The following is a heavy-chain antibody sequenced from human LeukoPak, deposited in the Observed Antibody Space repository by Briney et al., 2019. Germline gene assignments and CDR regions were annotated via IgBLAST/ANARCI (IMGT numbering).Heavy chain of an antibody. CDR1: GFTFDIYD. V-gene: IGHV3-48*03. CDR2: ISSSGSTI. D-gene: IGHD3-10*02. CDR3: AELGITMIGGV. J-gene: IGHJ6*04. Sequence: GGSLRLSCAASGFTFDIYDMNWVRQTPGKGLEWVSFISSSGSTILYADSVKGRFTISRDNAKNSLYLQMNSLRAEDTAVYYCAELGITMIGGVWGKGTTVTISS.